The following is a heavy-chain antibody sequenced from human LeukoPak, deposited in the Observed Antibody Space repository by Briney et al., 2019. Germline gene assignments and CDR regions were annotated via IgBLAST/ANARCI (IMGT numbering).Heavy chain of an antibody. CDR1: GFTFSSYA. CDR3: ARDSAWLALDC. J-gene: IGHJ4*02. CDR2: ISYDGSNK. V-gene: IGHV3-30-3*01. Sequence: GGSLRLSCAASGFTFSSYAMHWVRQAPGKGLEWVAVISYDGSNKYYADSVKGRFTISRDNSKNTLYLQMNSLRAEDTAVYYCARDSAWLALDCWGQGTLVTVSS. D-gene: IGHD6-19*01.